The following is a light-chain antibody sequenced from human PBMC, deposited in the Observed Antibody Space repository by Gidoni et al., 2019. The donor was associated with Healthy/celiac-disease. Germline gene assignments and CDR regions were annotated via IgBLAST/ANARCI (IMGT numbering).Light chain of an antibody. J-gene: IGKJ4*01. V-gene: IGKV3-11*01. CDR2: DAS. Sequence: EIVLTQSPATLSLSPGERATLSCRDSQSVSSYLAWYQQKPGQAPRLLIYDASNRATGIPARFSGSGSGTDFTLTISSLEPEGFAVYYCQQRSNWPRLTFGGGTKVEIK. CDR3: QQRSNWPRLT. CDR1: QSVSSY.